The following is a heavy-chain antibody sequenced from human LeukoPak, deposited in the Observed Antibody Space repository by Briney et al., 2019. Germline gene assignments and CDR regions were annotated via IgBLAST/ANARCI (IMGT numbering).Heavy chain of an antibody. D-gene: IGHD2-2*01. CDR1: GFTFSSYD. V-gene: IGHV3-13*01. Sequence: GGSLRLSCAASGFTFSSYDMHWVRQATGKGLEWVSAIGTAGDTYYPGSVKGRFTISRENAKNSLYLQMNSLRAEDTAMYYCARGFGGVLPAADYWGQGTLVTVSS. J-gene: IGHJ4*02. CDR3: ARGFGGVLPAADY. CDR2: IGTAGDT.